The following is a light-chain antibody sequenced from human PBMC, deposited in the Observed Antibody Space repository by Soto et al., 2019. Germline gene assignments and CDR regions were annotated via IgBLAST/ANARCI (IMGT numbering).Light chain of an antibody. CDR1: QSVSGD. Sequence: IVITQSQAILIVSPGERATLSYMAIQSVSGDLDWYHQKTGQAPRLLICGASTTATGIPARFSGSGSGTEFTLTINSLQSEAFAGYYCQQYNKWTRTLGQGTKV. CDR3: QQYNKWTRT. CDR2: GAS. J-gene: IGKJ1*01. V-gene: IGKV3-15*01.